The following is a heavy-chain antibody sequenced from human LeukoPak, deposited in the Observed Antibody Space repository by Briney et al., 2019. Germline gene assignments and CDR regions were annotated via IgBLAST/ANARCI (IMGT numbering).Heavy chain of an antibody. D-gene: IGHD1-26*01. V-gene: IGHV3-74*01. CDR3: GRDLGGRSGY. J-gene: IGHJ4*02. CDR1: GFTFRTYW. CDR2: INEDGSIT. Sequence: GGSLRLSCAVSGFTFRTYWMHWVRQVPGEGLVWVSRINEDGSITNYADSVKGRFSISRDNAKNTLYLQMNSLRAEDTAVHYCGRDLGGRSGYWGQGTLVTVSS.